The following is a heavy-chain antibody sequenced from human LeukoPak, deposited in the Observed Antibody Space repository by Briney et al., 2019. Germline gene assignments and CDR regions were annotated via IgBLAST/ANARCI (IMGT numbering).Heavy chain of an antibody. CDR1: GFPFSHFG. CDR3: AKDAQRGFDSSNSFEH. V-gene: IGHV3-33*06. CDR2: IWSDATNE. D-gene: IGHD3-9*01. J-gene: IGHJ5*02. Sequence: GGSLRLSCEASGFPFSHFGMHWVRQAPGKGLEWVAVIWSDATNEYYADSVKGRFTIYRDNFKKTVSLQMNSLRGEDTAVYYCAKDAQRGFDSSNSFEHWGQGSLVIVSS.